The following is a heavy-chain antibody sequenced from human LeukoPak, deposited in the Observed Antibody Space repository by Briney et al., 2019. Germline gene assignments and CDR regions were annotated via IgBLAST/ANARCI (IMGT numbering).Heavy chain of an antibody. V-gene: IGHV4-30-2*01. CDR1: GGSISGGDFS. D-gene: IGHD5-18*01. J-gene: IGHJ4*02. Sequence: PPQTLSLTCTVSGGSISGGDFSWSWIRQPPGKGLEWIGYIYLSGSAYYNPSLKSRVTISIDKSKNQFSLKLSSVTAADTAVYYCARVEERGYTLDYWGQGTLVTVSS. CDR2: IYLSGSA. CDR3: ARVEERGYTLDY.